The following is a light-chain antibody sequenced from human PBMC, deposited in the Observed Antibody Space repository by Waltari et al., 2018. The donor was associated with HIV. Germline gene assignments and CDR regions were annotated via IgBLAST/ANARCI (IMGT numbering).Light chain of an antibody. J-gene: IGLJ3*02. CDR3: ATWDDSLNAWV. Sequence: QSVLNQSPSASGTPGQRVIISCSGSSPNIGSNTVTRYQQFPGTAPKPLIYSYGQRPSGVPERFSGSKSATSASLAISGLRSEDEADYYCATWDDSLNAWVFGGGTKLTVL. V-gene: IGLV1-44*01. CDR2: SYG. CDR1: SPNIGSNT.